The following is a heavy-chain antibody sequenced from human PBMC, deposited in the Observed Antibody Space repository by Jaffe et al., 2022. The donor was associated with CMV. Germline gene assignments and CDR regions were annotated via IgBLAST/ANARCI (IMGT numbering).Heavy chain of an antibody. CDR1: GFTFSSYS. Sequence: EVQLVESGGGLVKPGGSLRLSCAASGFTFSSYSMNWVRQAPGKGLEWVSSISSSSSYIYYADSVKGRFTISRDNAKNSLYLQMNSLRAEDTAVYYCARDSVKAAALDGMDVWGQGTTVTVSS. J-gene: IGHJ6*02. CDR2: ISSSSSYI. V-gene: IGHV3-21*01. CDR3: ARDSVKAAALDGMDV. D-gene: IGHD6-13*01.